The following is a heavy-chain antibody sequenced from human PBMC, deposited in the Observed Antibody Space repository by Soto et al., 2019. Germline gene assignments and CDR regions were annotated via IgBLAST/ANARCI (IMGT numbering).Heavy chain of an antibody. CDR1: GVSISSHDW. CDR2: SHQSGNT. J-gene: IGHJ4*02. D-gene: IGHD5-18*01. V-gene: IGHV4-4*02. CDR3: ATRDTGRVY. Sequence: QVQLQESGPGLVKPSGTLSLTCAVSGVSISSHDWWTWVRQPPGKGLEWIGESHQSGNTNYNSSLESRVTISLDKSKTLFSLQLTSVTVADTAVYYCATRDTGRVYWGQGTLVTVSS.